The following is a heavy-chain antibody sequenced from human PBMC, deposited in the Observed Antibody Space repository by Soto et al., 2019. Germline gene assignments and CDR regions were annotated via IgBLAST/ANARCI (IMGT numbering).Heavy chain of an antibody. D-gene: IGHD3-3*01. V-gene: IGHV1-69*06. J-gene: IGHJ4*03. CDR3: ARRDTSGFLRYFDN. Sequence: ASVKVSCKASGGTLSSFINYPINWVRQAPGQGLEWMGGIVPNVGTVNYAQKFQGRVTVTADKSTGTAYMELSSLRSEDTALYYCARRDTSGFLRYFDNWGQGTLVTVSS. CDR1: GGTLSSFINYP. CDR2: IVPNVGTV.